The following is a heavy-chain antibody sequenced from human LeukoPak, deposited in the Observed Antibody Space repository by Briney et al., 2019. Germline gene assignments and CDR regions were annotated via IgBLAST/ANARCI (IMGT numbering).Heavy chain of an antibody. J-gene: IGHJ4*02. V-gene: IGHV1-2*02. D-gene: IGHD2-21*02. CDR1: GYTFTGYY. CDR3: ARPSLSCGGDCYSSPYYFDY. CDR2: INPNSGGT. Sequence: GASVKVSCKASGYTFTGYYMHWVRQAPGQGLEWMGWINPNSGGTNYAQKFQGRVTMTRDTSISTAYMELSRLRSDDTAVYYCARPSLSCGGDCYSSPYYFDYWGQGTLVTVSS.